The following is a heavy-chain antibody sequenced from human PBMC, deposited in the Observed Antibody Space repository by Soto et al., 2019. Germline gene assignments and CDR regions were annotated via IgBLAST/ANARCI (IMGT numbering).Heavy chain of an antibody. CDR1: GASISSGDYF. J-gene: IGHJ4*02. Sequence: SETQSLTCTVSGASISSGDYFWSWIRQSPGKGLQWIGYIYDSGSSYYNPSLKSRVTMSVDTSKNQFSLKLSSVTAADTAVYYCAREKGYISGPKNFDYWGQGTLVTVSS. CDR3: AREKGYISGPKNFDY. V-gene: IGHV4-30-4*01. D-gene: IGHD5-12*01. CDR2: IYDSGSS.